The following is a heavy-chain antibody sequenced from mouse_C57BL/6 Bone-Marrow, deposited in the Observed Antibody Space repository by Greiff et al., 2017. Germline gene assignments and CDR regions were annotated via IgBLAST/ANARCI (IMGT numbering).Heavy chain of an antibody. V-gene: IGHV1-81*01. CDR3: ARSFTTTVVAPDYAMDY. J-gene: IGHJ4*01. CDR1: GYTFTSYG. CDR2: IYPRSGYT. Sequence: LQEPGAELARPGASVKLSCKASGYTFTSYGIRWVKPRTGQGLEWIGEIYPRSGYTYYNQKFKGKATLTADKSSSTAFSELCSLTSEDSAVYFCARSFTTTVVAPDYAMDYWGQGTSVTVSS. D-gene: IGHD1-1*01.